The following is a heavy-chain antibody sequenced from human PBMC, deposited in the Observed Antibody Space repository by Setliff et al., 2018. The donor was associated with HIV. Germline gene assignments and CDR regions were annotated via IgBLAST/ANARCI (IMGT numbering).Heavy chain of an antibody. J-gene: IGHJ3*02. CDR1: GGSISGCGYY. D-gene: IGHD3-3*01. CDR2: IYYIGNT. V-gene: IGHV4-31*03. Sequence: SETLSLTCTVSGGSISGCGYYWSWIRQHPGKGLDWIGNIYYIGNTDYNPSLKSRVTISIDTSKNQFSLKLSSVTAADTAIYYCVRVPRITTLRNAFDIWGQGTMVTVSS. CDR3: VRVPRITTLRNAFDI.